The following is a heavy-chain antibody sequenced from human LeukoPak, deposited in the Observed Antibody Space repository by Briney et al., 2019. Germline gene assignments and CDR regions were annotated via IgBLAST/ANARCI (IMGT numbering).Heavy chain of an antibody. D-gene: IGHD3-22*01. CDR2: ISSSSSTI. CDR3: ARDSVDSSGYPPYYFDY. V-gene: IGHV3-48*01. J-gene: IGHJ4*02. CDR1: GFTFSSYS. Sequence: GGSLRLSCAASGFTFSSYSMNWVRQAPGKGLEWVSYISSSSSTIYYADSVKGRFTISRDNSKNTLYLQMNSLRAEDTAVYYCARDSVDSSGYPPYYFDYWGQGTLVTVSS.